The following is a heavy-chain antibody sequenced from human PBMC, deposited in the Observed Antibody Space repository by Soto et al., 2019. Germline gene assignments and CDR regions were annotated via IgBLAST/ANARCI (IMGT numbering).Heavy chain of an antibody. D-gene: IGHD6-19*01. V-gene: IGHV1-18*04. CDR3: ARASDGYRSGWYVGYFDF. CDR2: IRAYNGYT. CDR1: GYTFTSYG. J-gene: IGHJ4*02. Sequence: QVQLVQSGGEVKKPGVSVKVSCKASGYTFTSYGISWVRQAPGQGLEWMGWIRAYNGYTNYAQKFQGRVTVTTDTSTSTAYMELRNLISDDTAIYYCARASDGYRSGWYVGYFDFWGQGTLVTVSS.